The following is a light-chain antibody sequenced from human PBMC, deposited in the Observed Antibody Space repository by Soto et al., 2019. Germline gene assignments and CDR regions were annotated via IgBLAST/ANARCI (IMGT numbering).Light chain of an antibody. Sequence: DIQMTQSPSSLSASVGDRVTITCRASQDISVYLAWYQQKPGKVPKLLLYSASTLQSGAPSRFSGSGSGTDFTLTISSLQPEDVATYYCQKFNTAPLTFGKGTRLEIK. J-gene: IGKJ5*01. CDR3: QKFNTAPLT. CDR2: SAS. V-gene: IGKV1-27*01. CDR1: QDISVY.